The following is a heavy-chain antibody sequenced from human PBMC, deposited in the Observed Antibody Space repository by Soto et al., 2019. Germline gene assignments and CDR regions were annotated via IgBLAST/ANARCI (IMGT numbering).Heavy chain of an antibody. CDR2: VSPKSGGT. CDR1: GYNFSDYY. CDR3: AREISGGGTLNWFDP. V-gene: IGHV1-2*02. Sequence: ASVKVSCKASGYNFSDYYIHWVRQAPVQGLEWLGWVSPKSGGTNYAQKFKGRVTMTRDTSSNTVYMDLSGLKSDDTAVFYCAREISGGGTLNWFDPWGQGTLVAASS. J-gene: IGHJ5*02. D-gene: IGHD2-8*02.